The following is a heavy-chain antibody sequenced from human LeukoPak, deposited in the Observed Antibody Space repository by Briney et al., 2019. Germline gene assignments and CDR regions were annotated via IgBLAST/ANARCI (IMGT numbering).Heavy chain of an antibody. D-gene: IGHD3-22*01. CDR1: GYTFTSYA. Sequence: GASVKVSCKASGYTFTSYAMHWVRQAPGQRLEWMGWINAGNGNTKYSQKFQGRVTITRDTSASTAYMELRSLRSDDTAEYYCARDRYYYDSSGPRFGAFDIWGQGTMVTVSS. J-gene: IGHJ3*02. CDR3: ARDRYYYDSSGPRFGAFDI. V-gene: IGHV1-3*01. CDR2: INAGNGNT.